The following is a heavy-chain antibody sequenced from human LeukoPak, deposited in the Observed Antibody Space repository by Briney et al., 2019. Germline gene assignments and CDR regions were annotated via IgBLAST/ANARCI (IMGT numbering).Heavy chain of an antibody. J-gene: IGHJ4*02. D-gene: IGHD5-12*01. Sequence: ASVKVSCKASGYTFTSYAMHWVRQAPGQRPEWMGWINAGNGNTKYSQKFQGRVTITRDTSASTAYMELSSLRSEDTAVYYCARVGQGGYSGYDYRGLDYWGQGTLVTVSS. CDR1: GYTFTSYA. V-gene: IGHV1-3*01. CDR2: INAGNGNT. CDR3: ARVGQGGYSGYDYRGLDY.